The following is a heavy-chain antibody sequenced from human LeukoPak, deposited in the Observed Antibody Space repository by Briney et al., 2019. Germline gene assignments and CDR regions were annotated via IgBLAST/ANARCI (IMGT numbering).Heavy chain of an antibody. D-gene: IGHD5-18*01. CDR1: GLTFSTFP. V-gene: IGHV3-23*01. CDR3: ARGEPNYSYFK. Sequence: GGSLRLSCAASGLTFSTFPMNWVRQAPGKGLEWVSGISSSDDVTYYADSVKGRFTISRDNAKNTVYLQMNSLRVEDTAVYYCARGEPNYSYFKWGQGTLVSVSS. J-gene: IGHJ4*02. CDR2: ISSSDDVT.